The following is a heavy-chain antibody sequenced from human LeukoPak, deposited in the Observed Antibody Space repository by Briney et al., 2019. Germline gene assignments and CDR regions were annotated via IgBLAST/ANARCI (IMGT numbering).Heavy chain of an antibody. J-gene: IGHJ5*02. D-gene: IGHD2/OR15-2a*01. CDR3: SEIEQFYGRSGQIDH. V-gene: IGHV5-51*01. CDR2: IYPGDSDT. CDR1: GYIFTRYW. Sequence: HGESLKISCKGSGYIFTRYWIGWVRQMPGKGLEWMGIIYPGDSDTRYSPSFQGQVTISADKSISTAYLQWSSLKASDTAIYYCSEIEQFYGRSGQIDHWGQGTLVTVSS.